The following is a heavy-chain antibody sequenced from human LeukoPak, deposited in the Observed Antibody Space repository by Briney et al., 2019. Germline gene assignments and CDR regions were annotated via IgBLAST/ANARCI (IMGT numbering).Heavy chain of an antibody. CDR3: ARGGVNTMVRGVIRYYYMDV. CDR1: GFTVSSNY. Sequence: GGSLRLSCAASGFTVSSNYMSWVRQAPGKGLEWVSVIYRGGSTYYADSVKGRFTISRDNSKNTLYLQMNSLRAEDTAVYYCARGGVNTMVRGVIRYYYMDVWGKGTTVTISS. V-gene: IGHV3-53*01. J-gene: IGHJ6*03. D-gene: IGHD3-10*01. CDR2: IYRGGST.